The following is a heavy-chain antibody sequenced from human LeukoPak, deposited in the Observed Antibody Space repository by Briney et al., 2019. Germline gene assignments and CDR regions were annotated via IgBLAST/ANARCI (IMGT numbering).Heavy chain of an antibody. D-gene: IGHD3-10*01. J-gene: IGHJ4*02. CDR3: ASIHTPLYYYGSGSYSY. V-gene: IGHV3-30-3*01. Sequence: GGSLRLSCEASGFAFGSYAMHWVRQAPGRGLEWVAVISHDGDNTNSGESVRGRFTLSRDNLKNTLYLQMNSLRGEDTALYYCASIHTPLYYYGSGSYSYWGQGTLVTVSS. CDR2: ISHDGDNT. CDR1: GFAFGSYA.